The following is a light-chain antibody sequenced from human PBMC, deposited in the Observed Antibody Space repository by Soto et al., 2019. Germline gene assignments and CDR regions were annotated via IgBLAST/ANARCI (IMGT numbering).Light chain of an antibody. CDR1: PSVSYN. CDR2: GAF. CDR3: QQYKNCPPLS. Sequence: EIGITQSPAPLSVSPGETATLSCRASPSVSYNLAWYQQKPGQGPRLLIYGAFNTATGIPARFSGSGSGTDFTLTSISLQPEDFGVYYCQQYKNCPPLSFGGGTKVVIK. V-gene: IGKV3-15*01. J-gene: IGKJ4*01.